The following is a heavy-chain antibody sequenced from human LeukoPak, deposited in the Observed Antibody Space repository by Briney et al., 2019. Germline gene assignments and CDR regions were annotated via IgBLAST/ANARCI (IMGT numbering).Heavy chain of an antibody. V-gene: IGHV3-11*06. D-gene: IGHD6-19*01. J-gene: IGHJ4*02. Sequence: GGSLRLSCAASGFSFSDYYMSWIRQAPGKGLEWVSYITSSRSYTNYADSVKGRFTISRDNAKNSLYLQMNSLRAEDTAVYYCARAPLAVAGMLDYWGQGTLVTVSS. CDR3: ARAPLAVAGMLDY. CDR1: GFSFSDYY. CDR2: ITSSRSYT.